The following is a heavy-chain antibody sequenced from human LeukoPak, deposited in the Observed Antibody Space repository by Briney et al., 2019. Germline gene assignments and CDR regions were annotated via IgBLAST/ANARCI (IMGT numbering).Heavy chain of an antibody. CDR2: IYHSGST. CDR3: ARGVVAAMGFDY. CDR1: GGSISSYY. Sequence: SETLSLTCTVSGGSISSYYWSWIRQPPGKGLEWIGYIYHSGSTNYNPSLKSRVTISVDTSKYQFSLKLSSVTAADTAVYYCARGVVAAMGFDYWGQGTLVTVSS. J-gene: IGHJ4*02. V-gene: IGHV4-59*12. D-gene: IGHD2-15*01.